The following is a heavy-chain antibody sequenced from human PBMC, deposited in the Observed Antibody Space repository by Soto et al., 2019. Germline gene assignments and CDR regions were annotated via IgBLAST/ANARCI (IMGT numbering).Heavy chain of an antibody. CDR3: AHRLPPVVPAAAGYVWFDP. CDR2: IYWNDDK. D-gene: IGHD2-2*01. Sequence: SGPTLVNPTQTLTLTCTFSGFSLSTSGVVVGWIRQPPGKALEWLALIYWNDDKRYSPSLKSRLTITKDTSKNQVVLTMTNMDPVDTATYYCAHRLPPVVPAAAGYVWFDPWGQGTLVTVSS. CDR1: GFSLSTSGVV. V-gene: IGHV2-5*01. J-gene: IGHJ5*02.